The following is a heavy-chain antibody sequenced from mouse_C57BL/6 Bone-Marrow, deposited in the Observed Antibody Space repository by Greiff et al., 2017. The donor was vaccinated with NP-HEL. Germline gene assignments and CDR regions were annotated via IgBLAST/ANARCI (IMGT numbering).Heavy chain of an antibody. Sequence: VQLQQSGAELVKPGASVKLSCKASGYTFTSYWMHWVKQRPGQGLEWIGMIHPNSGSTNYNEKFKSKATLTVDKSSSTAYMQLSSLTSEDSAVYYCARVTGTWFAYWGKGTLVTVSA. J-gene: IGHJ3*01. V-gene: IGHV1-64*01. CDR1: GYTFTSYW. D-gene: IGHD4-1*01. CDR2: IHPNSGST. CDR3: ARVTGTWFAY.